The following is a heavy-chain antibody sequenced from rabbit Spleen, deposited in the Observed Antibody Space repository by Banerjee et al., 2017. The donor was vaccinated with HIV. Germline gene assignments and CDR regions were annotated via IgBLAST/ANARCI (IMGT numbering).Heavy chain of an antibody. CDR1: GFSFSSNYY. CDR2: INIVTGKS. Sequence: QEQLVESGGGLVKPGGSLKLSCKASGFSFSSNYYMCWVRQAPGKGLECIACINIVTGKSVYASWAKGRFTMSRTSSTTVTLQMTSLTAADTATYFCARVVLAGVDWLDLWGQGTLVTVS. D-gene: IGHD4-1*01. CDR3: ARVVLAGVDWLDL. V-gene: IGHV1S45*01. J-gene: IGHJ5*01.